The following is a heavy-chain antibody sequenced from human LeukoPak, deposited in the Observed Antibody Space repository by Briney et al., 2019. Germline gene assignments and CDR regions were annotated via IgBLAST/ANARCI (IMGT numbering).Heavy chain of an antibody. CDR1: GGSISSYY. D-gene: IGHD3-22*01. CDR3: ARGDYYDSSGIFHGPYWYFDL. Sequence: PSETLSLTCTVSGGSISSYYWSWIRQPAGKGLEWIGRIYTSGSTNYNPSLKSRVTMSVDTSKNQFSLKLSPVTAADTAVYYCARGDYYDSSGIFHGPYWYFDLWGRGTLVTVSS. CDR2: IYTSGST. V-gene: IGHV4-4*07. J-gene: IGHJ2*01.